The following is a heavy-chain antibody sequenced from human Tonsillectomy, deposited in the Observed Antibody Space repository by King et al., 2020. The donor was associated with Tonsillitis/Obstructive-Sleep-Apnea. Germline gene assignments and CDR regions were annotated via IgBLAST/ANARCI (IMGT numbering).Heavy chain of an antibody. V-gene: IGHV4-59*01. J-gene: IGHJ5*02. D-gene: IGHD2-2*01. Sequence: VQLQESGPGLVKPSETLSLTCTVSGGAISSYYWSWIRQPPGKGLEWIGYIYYIGSTNYNPSLKSRVTISVDTSKNQFSLKLSSVTAADTAVYYCARVSGYCSSTSCLNWFDPWGQGTLVTVSS. CDR3: ARVSGYCSSTSCLNWFDP. CDR1: GGAISSYY. CDR2: IYYIGST.